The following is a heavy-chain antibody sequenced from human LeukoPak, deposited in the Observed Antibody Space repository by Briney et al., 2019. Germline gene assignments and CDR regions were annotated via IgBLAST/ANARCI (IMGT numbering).Heavy chain of an antibody. CDR3: ARTRYYYGSRSYGAPYYFDY. CDR2: IYYSGRT. Sequence: PSETLSLTCTVSGYSISSGYYWGWIRQPPGKGLEWIGSIYYSGRTYYTPSLESRVTISVDTSKNQFSLKLSSVTAADTAVYYCARTRYYYGSRSYGAPYYFDYWGQGTLVTVSS. CDR1: GYSISSGYY. J-gene: IGHJ4*02. D-gene: IGHD3-10*01. V-gene: IGHV4-38-2*02.